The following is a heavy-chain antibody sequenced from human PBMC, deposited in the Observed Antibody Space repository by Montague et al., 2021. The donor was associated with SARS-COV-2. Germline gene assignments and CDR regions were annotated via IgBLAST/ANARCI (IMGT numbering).Heavy chain of an antibody. J-gene: IGHJ4*02. Sequence: SLRLSCAASGFTFDNYAMHWVRQAPGKGLEWVSLINGDGGRTFYADSVKGRFTISRDNSKNTLYLQMNSLRAEDTAVYYCARDRVRAAAGTRYYFDYWGQGTLVTVSS. D-gene: IGHD6-13*01. V-gene: IGHV3-43*02. CDR2: INGDGGRT. CDR3: ARDRVRAAAGTRYYFDY. CDR1: GFTFDNYA.